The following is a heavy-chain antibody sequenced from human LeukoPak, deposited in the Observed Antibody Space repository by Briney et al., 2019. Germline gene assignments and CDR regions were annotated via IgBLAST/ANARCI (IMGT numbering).Heavy chain of an antibody. Sequence: PGGSLRLSCAASGFNFEDYDMSWIRQPPGKGLEWIGEINHSGSTNYNPSLKSRGTISVDTSKNQFSLKLSSVTAADTAVYYCARGSIVVVTAIRRNWFDPWGQGTLVTVSA. V-gene: IGHV4-34*01. CDR2: INHSGST. CDR1: GFNFEDYD. CDR3: ARGSIVVVTAIRRNWFDP. J-gene: IGHJ5*02. D-gene: IGHD2-21*02.